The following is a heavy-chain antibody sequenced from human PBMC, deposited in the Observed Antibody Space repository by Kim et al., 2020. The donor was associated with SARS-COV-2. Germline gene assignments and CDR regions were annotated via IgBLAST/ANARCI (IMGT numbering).Heavy chain of an antibody. D-gene: IGHD5-12*01. CDR1: GFTFSSYA. CDR3: AKDGLEMATIGKDAFDI. Sequence: GGSLRLSCAASGFTFSSYAMSWVRQAPGKGLEWVSAISGSGGSTYYADSVKGRFTISRDNSKNTLYLQMNSLRAEDTAVYYCAKDGLEMATIGKDAFDIWGQGTMVTVSS. V-gene: IGHV3-23*01. CDR2: ISGSGGST. J-gene: IGHJ3*02.